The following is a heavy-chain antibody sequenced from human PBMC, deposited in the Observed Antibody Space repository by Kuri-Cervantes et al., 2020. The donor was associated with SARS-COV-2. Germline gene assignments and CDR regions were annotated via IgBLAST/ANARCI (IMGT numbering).Heavy chain of an antibody. CDR1: GFTFDDYA. V-gene: IGHV3-9*01. D-gene: IGHD3-10*01. CDR2: ISWHSGSI. Sequence: GGSLRLSCAASGFTFDDYAMHWVRQAPGKGLEWVSGISWHSGSIGYADSVKGRFTISRDNAKNSLYLQMNSLRAEDTAVYYCARIITIVDYWGQGTLVTVSS. J-gene: IGHJ4*02. CDR3: ARIITIVDY.